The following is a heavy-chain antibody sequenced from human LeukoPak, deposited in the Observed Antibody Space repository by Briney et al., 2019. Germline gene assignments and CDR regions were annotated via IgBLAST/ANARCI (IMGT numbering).Heavy chain of an antibody. CDR1: GFTFSSYA. CDR2: ISGSGGST. D-gene: IGHD6-13*01. J-gene: IGHJ4*02. CDR3: ARAPYSSSWYFDY. Sequence: PGGSLRLSCAASGFTFSSYAMSWVRQAPGKGLEWVSAISGSGGSTYYAGSVKGRFTISRDNSKNTVYLQMNSLRAEDTAVYHCARAPYSSSWYFDYWGQGTLVTVSS. V-gene: IGHV3-23*01.